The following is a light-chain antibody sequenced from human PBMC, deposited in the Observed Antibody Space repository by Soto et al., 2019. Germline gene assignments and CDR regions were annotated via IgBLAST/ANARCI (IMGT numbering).Light chain of an antibody. J-gene: IGLJ1*01. V-gene: IGLV2-14*01. CDR1: SSDVGGYNY. CDR3: SSYTSSSTLHYV. CDR2: DVS. Sequence: QSALTXPASVSGSPGQSITISCTGTSSDVGGYNYVSWYQQHPGKAPKLMIYDVSNRPSGVSNRFSGSKSGNTASLTISGLQAEDEADYYCSSYTSSSTLHYVFGTGTKVTVL.